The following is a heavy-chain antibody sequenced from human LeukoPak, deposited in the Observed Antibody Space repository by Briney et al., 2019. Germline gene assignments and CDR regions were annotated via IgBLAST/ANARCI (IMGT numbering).Heavy chain of an antibody. CDR3: AKSTCSTTNCNLDYYIDF. V-gene: IGHV3-23*01. D-gene: IGHD2-2*01. CDR1: GFTFSNYV. Sequence: GGSLRLSCAASGFTFSNYVMSWIRQAPGKGLEWLSIINNSGGSTYYADSVKGRFTISRDNSKNTLYLHMRSLRAEDTAIYFCAKSTCSTTNCNLDYYIDFWGQGALVTVSS. CDR2: INNSGGST. J-gene: IGHJ4*02.